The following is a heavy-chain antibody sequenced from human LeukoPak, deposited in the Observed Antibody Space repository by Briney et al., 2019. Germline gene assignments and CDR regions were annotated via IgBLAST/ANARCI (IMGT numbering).Heavy chain of an antibody. Sequence: PGGSLRLSCEASGFTFSAYAMTWVRQAPGKGLEWVAVISYDGSNKYYADSVKGRFTISRDNSKNTLYLQMNSLRAEDTAVYYCVKDLMGGSYVSVDWGQGTLVTVSS. CDR1: GFTFSAYA. CDR2: ISYDGSNK. V-gene: IGHV3-30*18. J-gene: IGHJ4*02. CDR3: VKDLMGGSYVSVD. D-gene: IGHD1-26*01.